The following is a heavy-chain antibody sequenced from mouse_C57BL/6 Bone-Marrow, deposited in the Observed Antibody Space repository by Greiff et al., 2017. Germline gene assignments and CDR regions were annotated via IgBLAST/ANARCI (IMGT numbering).Heavy chain of an antibody. V-gene: IGHV1-55*01. CDR2: IYPTSGRT. D-gene: IGHD4-1*01. Sequence: QVQLQQPGAELVKPGASVKMSCKASGYTFTSYWITWVKQRPGQGLEWIGDIYPTSGRTNYNEKFKSKAILTVDTAANTAYMQLSSLTSEDSAVFYWTRSGPLGRSFDDWGLGTTRTVSS. CDR3: TRSGPLGRSFDD. J-gene: IGHJ2*01. CDR1: GYTFTSYW.